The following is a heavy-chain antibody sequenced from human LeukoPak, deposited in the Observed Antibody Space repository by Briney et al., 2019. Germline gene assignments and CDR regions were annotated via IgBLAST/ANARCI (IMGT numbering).Heavy chain of an antibody. Sequence: GGSLRLSCAASGFTFSSYSMNWVRQAPGKGLEWVSSISSGGSSRFHADSVKGRFTISRDNAKNSLYLQMDSLRAEDTAVYYCARVPREQQLATGYYYFYMDVWGKGTTVTVSS. V-gene: IGHV3-21*04. J-gene: IGHJ6*03. CDR3: ARVPREQQLATGYYYFYMDV. D-gene: IGHD6-13*01. CDR2: ISSGGSSR. CDR1: GFTFSSYS.